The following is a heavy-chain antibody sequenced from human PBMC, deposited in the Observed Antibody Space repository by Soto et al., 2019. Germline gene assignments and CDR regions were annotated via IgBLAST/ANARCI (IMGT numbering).Heavy chain of an antibody. CDR2: IIPIFGTA. V-gene: IGHV1-69*12. J-gene: IGHJ6*02. D-gene: IGHD3-10*01. Sequence: QVQLVQSGAEVKKPGSSVKVSCKASGGTFSSYAISWVRQAPGQGLEWMGGIIPIFGTANYAQKFQGRVTITADESTSTAYMELSSLRSEDTAVYYCARSQWFWELLSHYYYGMDVWGQGTTVTVSS. CDR3: ARSQWFWELLSHYYYGMDV. CDR1: GGTFSSYA.